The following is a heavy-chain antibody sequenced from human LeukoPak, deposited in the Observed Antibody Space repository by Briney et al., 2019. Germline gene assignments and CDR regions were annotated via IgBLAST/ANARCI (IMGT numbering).Heavy chain of an antibody. D-gene: IGHD2-15*01. CDR3: ARGCSGGSCYSDFDY. Sequence: SETLSLTCAVYGGSFNGYYWSWIRQPPGKGLEWIGEINHSGSTNYNPSLKSRVTISVDTSKNQFSLKLSSVTAADTAVYYCARGCSGGSCYSDFDYWGQGTLVTVSS. J-gene: IGHJ4*02. V-gene: IGHV4-34*01. CDR1: GGSFNGYY. CDR2: INHSGST.